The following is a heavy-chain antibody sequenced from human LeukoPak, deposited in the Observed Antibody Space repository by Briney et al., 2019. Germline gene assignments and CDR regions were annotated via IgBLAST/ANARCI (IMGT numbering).Heavy chain of an antibody. CDR3: ATKQWLAPPPDS. CDR2: ISTDGTVT. CDR1: GFTFSKYC. J-gene: IGHJ4*02. D-gene: IGHD6-19*01. Sequence: GGSLRLSCAAAGFTFSKYCMLSVRHAPGKGLESVSRISTDGTVTTYADSVKGRFTVSRDNADNTMFLQMNSVRDEDTAVYYCATKQWLAPPPDSWGQGTPVTVSS. V-gene: IGHV3-74*01.